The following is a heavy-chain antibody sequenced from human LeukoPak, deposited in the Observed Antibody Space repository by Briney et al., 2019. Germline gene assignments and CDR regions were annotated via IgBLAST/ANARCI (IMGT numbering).Heavy chain of an antibody. D-gene: IGHD3-3*01. Sequence: PGGSLRLSCAASGFTFSSYEMNWVRQAPGKGLEWVSYISSSGSTIYYADSVKGRFTISRDNAKNSLYLQMNSLRAEDTAVYYCAPYDSDLGASDQWGQGTLVTVSS. V-gene: IGHV3-48*03. J-gene: IGHJ4*02. CDR2: ISSSGSTI. CDR3: APYDSDLGASDQ. CDR1: GFTFSSYE.